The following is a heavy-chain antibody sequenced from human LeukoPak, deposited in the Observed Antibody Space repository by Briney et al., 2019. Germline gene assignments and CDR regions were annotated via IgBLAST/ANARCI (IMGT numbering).Heavy chain of an antibody. CDR3: ARESGGYSSGWFDY. CDR1: GFTFSSYS. Sequence: GGSLRLSCAASGFTFSSYSMNWVRQAPGKGLEWVSSISSSSSYIYYADSVKGRFTTSRDNAKNSLYLQMNSLRAEDTAVYYCARESGGYSSGWFDYWGQGTLVTVSS. CDR2: ISSSSSYI. J-gene: IGHJ4*02. D-gene: IGHD6-19*01. V-gene: IGHV3-21*01.